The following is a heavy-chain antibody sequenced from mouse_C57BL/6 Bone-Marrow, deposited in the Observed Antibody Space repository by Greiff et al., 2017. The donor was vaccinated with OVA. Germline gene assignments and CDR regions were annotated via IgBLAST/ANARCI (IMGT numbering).Heavy chain of an antibody. CDR1: GYTFTSYW. CDR3: ARYYYGSSYFDY. V-gene: IGHV1-72*01. D-gene: IGHD1-1*01. Sequence: QVQLQQPGAELVKPGASVKLSCKASGYTFTSYWMHWVKQRPGRGLEWIGRIDPSSGGTKYNEKFKSKATLTVDKPSSTAYMQISSLTSEDSAVYYCARYYYGSSYFDYWGQGTTLTVTS. J-gene: IGHJ2*01. CDR2: IDPSSGGT.